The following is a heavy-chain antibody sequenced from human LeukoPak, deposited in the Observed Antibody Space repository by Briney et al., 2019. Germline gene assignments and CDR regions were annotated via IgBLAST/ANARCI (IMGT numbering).Heavy chain of an antibody. Sequence: SETLSLTCTVSGGSISSYYWSWIRQPPGKGLEWIGYIYYSGSTNYNPSLKSRVTISVDTSKNQFSLKLSSVTAADTAVYYCARDRAIAAYDYYYYGMDVWGQGITVTVSS. V-gene: IGHV4-59*01. CDR1: GGSISSYY. CDR3: ARDRAIAAYDYYYYGMDV. J-gene: IGHJ6*02. CDR2: IYYSGST. D-gene: IGHD6-13*01.